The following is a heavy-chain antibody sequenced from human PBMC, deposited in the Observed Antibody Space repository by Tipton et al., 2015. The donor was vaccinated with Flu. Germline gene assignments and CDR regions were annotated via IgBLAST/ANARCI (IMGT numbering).Heavy chain of an antibody. CDR1: GDSIRSSNYY. CDR2: IFHSGDT. V-gene: IGHV4-39*01. D-gene: IGHD3-10*02. CDR3: ARHTGDSVRGVIDY. J-gene: IGHJ4*02. Sequence: TLSLTCAVSGDSIRSSNYYWGWIRQPPGKGLEWIGNIFHSGDTNHNPSLKSRVTISVDTSKNQFSLKLSSVTAADTAVYYCARHTGDSVRGVIDYWGQGTLVTVSS.